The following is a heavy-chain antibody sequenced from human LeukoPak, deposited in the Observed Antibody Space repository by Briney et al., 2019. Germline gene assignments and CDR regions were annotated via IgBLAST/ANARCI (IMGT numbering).Heavy chain of an antibody. CDR1: GGSFSGYY. Sequence: SETLSLTCAVYGGSFSGYYWSWIRQPPGKGLEWIGEINHSGSTNYNPSLKSRATISVDTSKNQFSLKLSSVTAADTAVYYCARAQDERNFDYWGQGTLVTVSS. CDR3: ARAQDERNFDY. D-gene: IGHD2-15*01. J-gene: IGHJ4*02. V-gene: IGHV4-34*01. CDR2: INHSGST.